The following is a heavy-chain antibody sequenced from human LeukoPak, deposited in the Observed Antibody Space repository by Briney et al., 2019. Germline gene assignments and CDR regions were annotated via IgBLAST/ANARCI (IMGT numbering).Heavy chain of an antibody. Sequence: GGSLRLSCAASGFTSSSYWMSWVRQAPGKGLEWVANIKQDGSEKYYVDSVKGRFTISRDNAKNSLYLQMNSLRAEDTAVYYCARESIDDSSGTDYWGQGTLVTVSS. CDR1: GFTSSSYW. CDR2: IKQDGSEK. CDR3: ARESIDDSSGTDY. V-gene: IGHV3-7*01. J-gene: IGHJ4*02. D-gene: IGHD3-22*01.